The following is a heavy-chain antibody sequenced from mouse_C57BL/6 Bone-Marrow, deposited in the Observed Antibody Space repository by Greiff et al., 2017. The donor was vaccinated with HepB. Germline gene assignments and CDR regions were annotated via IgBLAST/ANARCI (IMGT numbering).Heavy chain of an antibody. J-gene: IGHJ4*01. V-gene: IGHV7-1*01. CDR2: SRNKANDYTT. CDR3: AREATYAMDD. CDR1: GFTFSDFY. Sequence: EVKVVESGGGLVQSGRSLRLSCATSGFTFSDFYMEWVRQAPGKGLEWIAASRNKANDYTTEYSASVKGRFIVSRDTSQSIRYLQMNALRAEDTAISYCAREATYAMDDWGHGTSVTVAS.